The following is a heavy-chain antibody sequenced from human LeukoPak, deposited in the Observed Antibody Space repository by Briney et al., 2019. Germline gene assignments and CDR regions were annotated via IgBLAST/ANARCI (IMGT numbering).Heavy chain of an antibody. D-gene: IGHD2-2*01. CDR3: ARDSCSSTSCLSIDDY. V-gene: IGHV1-2*02. J-gene: IGHJ4*02. CDR1: GYTFIAYY. CDR2: INPNSGGT. Sequence: ASVTVSCKASGYTFIAYYMHWVRQAPGQGLEWMGWINPNSGGTNYAQTFQGRVTMTRDTSISTVYMELSSLRSDDTAVYYCARDSCSSTSCLSIDDYWGQGTLVTVSS.